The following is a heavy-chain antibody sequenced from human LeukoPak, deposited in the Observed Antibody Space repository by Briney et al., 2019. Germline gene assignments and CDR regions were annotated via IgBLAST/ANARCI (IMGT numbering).Heavy chain of an antibody. CDR2: IKQDGSEK. D-gene: IGHD3-22*01. CDR1: GFTFSSYW. J-gene: IGHJ4*02. Sequence: PGGSLRLSCAAAGFTFSSYWMSWVRQAPGNGLEWVANIKQDGSEKYYVDSVKGRFTISRDNAKNSLYLQMNSLRAEDTAVYYCATNLNYDREFDYWGQGTLVTVSS. V-gene: IGHV3-7*01. CDR3: ATNLNYDREFDY.